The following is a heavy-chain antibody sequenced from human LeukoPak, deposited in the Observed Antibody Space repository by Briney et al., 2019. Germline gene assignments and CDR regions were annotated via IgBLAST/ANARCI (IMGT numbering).Heavy chain of an antibody. V-gene: IGHV4-39*07. D-gene: IGHD3-3*01. J-gene: IGHJ4*02. CDR2: IYYSGST. Sequence: SETLSLTCTVSGGSISSSSYYWGWIRQPPGKGLEWIGSIYYSGSTYYNPSLKSRVTISVDTSKNQFSLKLSSVTAADTAVYYCARVGDFWSGYWYYFDYWGQGTLVTVSS. CDR1: GGSISSSSYY. CDR3: ARVGDFWSGYWYYFDY.